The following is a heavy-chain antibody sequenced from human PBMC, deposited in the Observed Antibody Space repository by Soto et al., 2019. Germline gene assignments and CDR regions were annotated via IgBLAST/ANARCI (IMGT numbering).Heavy chain of an antibody. V-gene: IGHV1-69*12. D-gene: IGHD2-15*01. CDR1: GGTFSSYA. CDR2: IIPIFGTA. J-gene: IGHJ5*02. CDR3: ARDRCSGGSCSNLFDP. Sequence: QVQLVQSGAEVKKPGSSVKVSCKASGGTFSSYAISWVRQAPGQGLEWMGGIIPIFGTANYAQKFQGRVTITADESTSTAYMELSSLSSEDTAVYYCARDRCSGGSCSNLFDPWGQGTLVTVSS.